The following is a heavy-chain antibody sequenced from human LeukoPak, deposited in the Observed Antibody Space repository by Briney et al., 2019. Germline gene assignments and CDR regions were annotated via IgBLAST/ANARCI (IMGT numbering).Heavy chain of an antibody. CDR1: GGSFSGYY. CDR3: AISNSTLGFDP. D-gene: IGHD2-21*01. CDR2: INHSGST. Sequence: SETLSLTCAVYGGSFSGYYWSWIRQPPGKGLEWIGEINHSGSTNYNPSLKSRVTISVDTSKNQFSLKLSSVTAADTAVYCCAISNSTLGFDPWGQGTLVTVSS. J-gene: IGHJ5*02. V-gene: IGHV4-34*01.